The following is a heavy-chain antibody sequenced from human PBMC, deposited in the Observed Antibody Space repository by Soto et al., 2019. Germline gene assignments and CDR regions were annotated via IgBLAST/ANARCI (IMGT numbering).Heavy chain of an antibody. D-gene: IGHD3-22*01. CDR1: GGSISSSSYY. CDR3: ARVNYYDSSGPIERTYDY. CDR2: IYYSGST. J-gene: IGHJ4*02. Sequence: PSETLSLTCTVSGGSISSSSYYWGWIRQPPGKGLEWIGSIYYSGSTYYNPSLKSRVTISVDTSKNQFSLKLSSVTAADTAVYYCARVNYYDSSGPIERTYDYSGQGTLVTVSS. V-gene: IGHV4-39*01.